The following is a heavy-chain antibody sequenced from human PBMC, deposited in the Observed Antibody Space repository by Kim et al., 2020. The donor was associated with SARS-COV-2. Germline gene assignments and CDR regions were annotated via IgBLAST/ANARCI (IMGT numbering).Heavy chain of an antibody. CDR3: AKLKTMLQGVNYFDS. CDR1: GFSFNSQA. CDR2: LGGSGEIT. D-gene: IGHD3-10*01. Sequence: GGSLRLSCEASGFSFNSQAMAWVRQAPGKGPEWVSGLGGSGEITYYADSVKGRFTISRDSSTNTLYLQVSSLRVEDTAIYYCAKLKTMLQGVNYFDSWGQGTLVTVSA. J-gene: IGHJ4*02. V-gene: IGHV3-23*01.